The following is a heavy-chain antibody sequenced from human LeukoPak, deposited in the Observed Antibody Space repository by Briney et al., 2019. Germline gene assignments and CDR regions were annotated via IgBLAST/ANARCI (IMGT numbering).Heavy chain of an antibody. CDR2: ISGSGGST. Sequence: GGSLRLSCAASGFTFSDYYMTWIRQAPGKGLEWVSAISGSGGSTYYADSVKGRFTISRDNSKNTLYLQMNSLRAEDTAVYYCAKDRRVGAKDYFDYWGQGTLVTVSS. J-gene: IGHJ4*02. CDR1: GFTFSDYY. CDR3: AKDRRVGAKDYFDY. D-gene: IGHD1-26*01. V-gene: IGHV3-23*01.